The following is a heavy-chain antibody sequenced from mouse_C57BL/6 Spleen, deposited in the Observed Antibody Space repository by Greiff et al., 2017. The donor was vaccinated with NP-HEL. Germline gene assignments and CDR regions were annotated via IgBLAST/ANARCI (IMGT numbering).Heavy chain of an antibody. J-gene: IGHJ3*01. D-gene: IGHD2-4*01. CDR2: INPNNGGT. CDR1: GYTFTDYN. V-gene: IGHV1-22*01. CDR3: ASGLRRAWFAY. Sequence: VHVKQSGPELVKPGASVKMSCKASGYTFTDYNMHWVKQSHGKSLEWIGYINPNNGGTSYNQKFKGKATLTVNKSSSTAYMELRSLTSEDSAVYYCASGLRRAWFAYWGQGTLVTVSA.